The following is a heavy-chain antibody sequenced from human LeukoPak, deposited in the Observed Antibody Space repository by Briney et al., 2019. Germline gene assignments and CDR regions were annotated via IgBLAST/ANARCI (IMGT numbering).Heavy chain of an antibody. D-gene: IGHD3-10*01. V-gene: IGHV4-59*11. CDR1: GGSISSHY. CDR3: ARGILSYSYYMDI. J-gene: IGHJ6*03. Sequence: SETLSLTCTVSGGSISSHYWSWIRQPPGNRLEWIGYIYYSGITNYNPSLKSRVTISVDTSKNQFSLKLSSVTAADTAVYYCARGILSYSYYMDIWGKGTTVTVSS. CDR2: IYYSGIT.